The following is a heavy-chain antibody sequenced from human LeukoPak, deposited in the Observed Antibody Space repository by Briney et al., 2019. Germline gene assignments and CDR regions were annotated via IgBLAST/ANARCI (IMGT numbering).Heavy chain of an antibody. CDR3: ARALCSGGTCYLDY. CDR1: GFTFSNYG. V-gene: IGHV3-33*01. J-gene: IGHJ4*02. D-gene: IGHD2-15*01. Sequence: GGSLRLSCAASGFTFSNYGMHWVRQAPGKGLEWVAVIWYDGSNKYYGDSVKGRFTISRDNSKNTLHLQMNSLRADDTAVYYCARALCSGGTCYLDYWGQGTLVTVSS. CDR2: IWYDGSNK.